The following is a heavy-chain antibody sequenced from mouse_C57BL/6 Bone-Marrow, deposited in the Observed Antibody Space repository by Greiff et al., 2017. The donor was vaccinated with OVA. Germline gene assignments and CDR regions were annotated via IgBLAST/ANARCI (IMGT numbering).Heavy chain of an antibody. V-gene: IGHV1-69*01. Sequence: VKLQESGAELVMPGASVKLSCKASGYTFTSYWMHWVKQRPGQGLEWIGEIDPSDSYTNYNQKFKGKSTLTVDKSSSTAYMQLSSLTSEDSAGYYCASNYGYWGQGTTLTVSS. CDR2: IDPSDSYT. CDR1: GYTFTSYW. CDR3: ASNYGY. J-gene: IGHJ2*01. D-gene: IGHD1-1*01.